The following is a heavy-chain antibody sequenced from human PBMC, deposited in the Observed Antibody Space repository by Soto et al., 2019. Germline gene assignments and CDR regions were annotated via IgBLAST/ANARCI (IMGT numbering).Heavy chain of an antibody. Sequence: QVQLVQSGAEVKKPGASVKVSCKASGYTFTSYAIHWVRQAPGQRLEWMGWINAGNGNTKYSRKFQARVTITRDSAASTDYMELSSLRSDDTAVYYCAGDPWVGATGTFDYWGQGTLVTVSS. J-gene: IGHJ4*02. CDR1: GYTFTSYA. D-gene: IGHD1-26*01. CDR2: INAGNGNT. V-gene: IGHV1-3*01. CDR3: AGDPWVGATGTFDY.